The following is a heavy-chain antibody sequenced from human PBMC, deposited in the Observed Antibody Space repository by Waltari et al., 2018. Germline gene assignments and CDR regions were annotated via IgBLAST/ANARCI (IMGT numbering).Heavy chain of an antibody. Sequence: QVHLQQWGAGLLKPSETLSLTCAVPGGSFTDFYWTWIRPSPTKGLEWIGEINRSGSTNYSPSLKSRVTMSVDTSKNQFSLNLSSITAADTAVYYCARGNILGSAWYQRKGSFDSWGQGTLVAVSS. D-gene: IGHD6-19*01. J-gene: IGHJ4*01. CDR2: INRSGST. CDR1: GGSFTDFY. V-gene: IGHV4-34*02. CDR3: ARGNILGSAWYQRKGSFDS.